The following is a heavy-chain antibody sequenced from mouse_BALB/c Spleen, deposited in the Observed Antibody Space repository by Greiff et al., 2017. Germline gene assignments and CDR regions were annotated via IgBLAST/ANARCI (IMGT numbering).Heavy chain of an antibody. Sequence: EVKLMESGGGLVQPGGSRKLSCAASGFTFSSFGMQWVRQAPEKGLEWVAYISSGSSTIYYADTVKGRFTISRDNPKNTLFLQMTSLRSEDTAMYYCARDSYGPFDYWGQGTTLTVSS. V-gene: IGHV5-17*02. D-gene: IGHD1-1*02. CDR2: ISSGSSTI. CDR1: GFTFSSFG. J-gene: IGHJ2*01. CDR3: ARDSYGPFDY.